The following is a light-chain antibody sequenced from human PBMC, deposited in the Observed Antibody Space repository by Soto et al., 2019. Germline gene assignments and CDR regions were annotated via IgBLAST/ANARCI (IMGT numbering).Light chain of an antibody. V-gene: IGLV2-14*01. CDR2: EVS. Sequence: QSVLTQPASVSGSPGQSITMSCTGTSSDVGSYDFVSWYQQHPGKAPKLLIYEVSNRPSGVSARFSGSKSDNTASLTISGLQAVDEADYFCSSYSSSTVRYVFGSGTKVTVL. CDR1: SSDVGSYDF. CDR3: SSYSSSTVRYV. J-gene: IGLJ1*01.